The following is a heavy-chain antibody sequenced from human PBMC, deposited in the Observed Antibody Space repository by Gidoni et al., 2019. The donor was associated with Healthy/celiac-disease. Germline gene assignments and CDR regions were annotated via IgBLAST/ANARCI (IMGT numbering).Heavy chain of an antibody. CDR3: ARGKRTDAFDI. CDR1: GGSFSGYY. V-gene: IGHV4-34*01. CDR2: INHRGST. Sequence: QVQLQQWGAGLLKPSETLSLTCAVYGGSFSGYYWGGIRQPPGKGLEWIGEINHRGSTNYNPSLKSRVTISVDTSKNQFSLKLSSVTAADTAVYYCARGKRTDAFDIWGQGTMVTVSS. J-gene: IGHJ3*02.